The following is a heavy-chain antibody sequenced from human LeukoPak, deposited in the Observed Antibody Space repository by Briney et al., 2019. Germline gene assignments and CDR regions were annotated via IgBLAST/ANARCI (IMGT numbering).Heavy chain of an antibody. Sequence: SETLSLTCAVYGGSFSGYYWSWIRQPPGKGLEWIGEINHSGSTNYNPSLKSRVTISVDTSKNQFSLKLSSVTAADTAVFYCARDDYGDLSGAFDIWGQGTMVTVSS. D-gene: IGHD4-17*01. CDR3: ARDDYGDLSGAFDI. CDR1: GGSFSGYY. J-gene: IGHJ3*02. CDR2: INHSGST. V-gene: IGHV4-34*01.